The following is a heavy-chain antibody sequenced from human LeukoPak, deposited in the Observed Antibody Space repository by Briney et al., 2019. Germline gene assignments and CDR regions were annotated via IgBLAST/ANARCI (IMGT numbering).Heavy chain of an antibody. J-gene: IGHJ4*02. Sequence: GGSLRLSCAASGFTFSSYAMSWVRQAPGMRLEWVSTISGSSDRTYYADSVEGRFTISRDNSKNTLYLQMNSLRAEDTALYYCAKVTTRVYYYDSSLFDYWGQGTLVTVSS. V-gene: IGHV3-23*01. CDR2: ISGSSDRT. CDR1: GFTFSSYA. D-gene: IGHD3-22*01. CDR3: AKVTTRVYYYDSSLFDY.